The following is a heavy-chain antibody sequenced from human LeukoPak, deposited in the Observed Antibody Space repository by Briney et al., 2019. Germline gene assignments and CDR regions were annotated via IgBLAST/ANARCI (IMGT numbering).Heavy chain of an antibody. J-gene: IGHJ4*02. CDR3: ARSLNGVLDY. D-gene: IGHD4-17*01. CDR2: IYYSGST. CDR1: GGSISNYY. V-gene: IGHV4-59*01. Sequence: PSETLSLTCAVSGGSISNYYWSWIRQPPGKGLEWIGYIYYSGSTNYSPSLKSRVTISLDTSKNQFSLRLSSVTAADTAVYYCARSLNGVLDYWGQGTLVTVSS.